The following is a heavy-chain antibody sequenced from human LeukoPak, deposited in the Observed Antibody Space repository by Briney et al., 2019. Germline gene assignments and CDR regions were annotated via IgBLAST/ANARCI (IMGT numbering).Heavy chain of an antibody. D-gene: IGHD4-17*01. CDR1: GFTFSSYA. V-gene: IGHV3-23*01. J-gene: IGHJ4*02. Sequence: GGSLRLSCAASGFTFSSYAMSWVRQAPGKGLEWLSAISGSGGSTYYADSMKGRFTISRDNSKNTLYLQMNSLRAEDTAVYYCATDYDPHAYFDYWGQGTLVTVSS. CDR2: ISGSGGST. CDR3: ATDYDPHAYFDY.